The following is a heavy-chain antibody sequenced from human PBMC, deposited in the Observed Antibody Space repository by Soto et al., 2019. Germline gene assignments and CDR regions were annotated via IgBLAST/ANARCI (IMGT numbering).Heavy chain of an antibody. J-gene: IGHJ4*01. CDR2: IYPYDSDT. V-gene: IGHV5-51*01. CDR1: GYSFASYW. D-gene: IGHD2-2*01. Sequence: GESLKISCKTSGYSFASYWIGWVRQMPGKGMEWMGNIYPYDSDTRYSPSFQGQVTISADTSITTAYLQWSGLRASDTAMYFCARHLVGSTRGNFDYWGQGTLVTVSS. CDR3: ARHLVGSTRGNFDY.